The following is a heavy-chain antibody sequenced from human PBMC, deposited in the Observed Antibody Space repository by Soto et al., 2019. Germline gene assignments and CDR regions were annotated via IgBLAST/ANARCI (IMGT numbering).Heavy chain of an antibody. CDR3: ARDSTAGTNYYYYMDV. J-gene: IGHJ6*03. CDR2: ISSSSSYI. Sequence: EVQLVESGGGLVKPGGSLRLSCAASGFTFSSYSMNWVRQAPGKGLEWVSSISSSSSYIYYADSVKGRFTISRDNAKNSLYLQMNSLRAEDTAVYYCARDSTAGTNYYYYMDVWGKGTMVTVSS. CDR1: GFTFSSYS. D-gene: IGHD6-13*01. V-gene: IGHV3-21*01.